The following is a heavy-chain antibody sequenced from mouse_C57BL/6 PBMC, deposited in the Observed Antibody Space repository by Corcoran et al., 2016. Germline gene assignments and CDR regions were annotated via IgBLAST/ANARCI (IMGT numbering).Heavy chain of an antibody. CDR1: GYAFSSYW. V-gene: IGHV1-80*01. CDR3: AREGYSNFDV. D-gene: IGHD2-5*01. J-gene: IGHJ1*03. Sequence: QGQLQQSGAELVKPGASEKISCKASGYAFSSYWMNWVKQRPGKGLEWIGQIYPGDGDTTYNGKFKGKATLTADKSSSIAYMQLSSLTSEDSAFYFCAREGYSNFDVWGTGTTVTVSS. CDR2: IYPGDGDT.